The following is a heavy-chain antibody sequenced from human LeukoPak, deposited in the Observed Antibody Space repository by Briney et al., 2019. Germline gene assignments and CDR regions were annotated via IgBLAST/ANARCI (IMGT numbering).Heavy chain of an antibody. CDR2: IYYSGST. CDR3: ARGDRTAYYGSGSTRYGMDV. D-gene: IGHD3-10*01. Sequence: PSETLSLTCTVSGASITSGGYYWSWIRHHPGKGLEWIGYIYYSGSTYYNPSLKSRITISLDTSENEFSLKLSSVTAADTAVYYCARGDRTAYYGSGSTRYGMDVWGQGTTVTVSS. J-gene: IGHJ6*02. CDR1: GASITSGGYY. V-gene: IGHV4-31*03.